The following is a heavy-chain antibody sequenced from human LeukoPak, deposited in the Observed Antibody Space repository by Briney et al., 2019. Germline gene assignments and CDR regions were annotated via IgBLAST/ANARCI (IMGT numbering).Heavy chain of an antibody. V-gene: IGHV4-4*09. CDR3: ARPGQSSWWVYFNY. CDR2: IHTSGST. J-gene: IGHJ4*02. D-gene: IGHD2-15*01. Sequence: SETLSLSCTVSGGFSSFYYWTWIRQPPGKGLEWIGNIHTSGSTDYSPSLKSRVTMSIDTSKNQFSLRLSSVTAADTAVYYCARPGQSSWWVYFNYWGQGTLVTVSS. CDR1: GGFSSFYY.